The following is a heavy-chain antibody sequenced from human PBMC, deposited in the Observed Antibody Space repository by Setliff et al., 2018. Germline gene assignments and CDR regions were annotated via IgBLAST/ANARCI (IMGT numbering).Heavy chain of an antibody. Sequence: PSETLSLTCAVSGSSIISDYYWVWIRQPPGRGLEWIGSIFQSGNTYYNPSLKSRVTISVDTSKNQFSLKVNSVTAADTAVYYCARRATYYNFWSGPVDNWGQGTLVTVS. J-gene: IGHJ4*02. CDR1: GSSIISDYY. V-gene: IGHV4-38-2*01. CDR3: ARRATYYNFWSGPVDN. CDR2: IFQSGNT. D-gene: IGHD3-3*01.